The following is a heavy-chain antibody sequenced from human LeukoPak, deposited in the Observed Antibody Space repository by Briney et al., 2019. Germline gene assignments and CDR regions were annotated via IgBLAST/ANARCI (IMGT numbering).Heavy chain of an antibody. CDR2: ISYDGSNK. Sequence: PGGSLRLSCAASGFTFSSYAMHWVRQAPGKGLEWVAVISYDGSNKYYADSVKGRFTISRDNSKNTLYLQMNSLRAEDTAVYYCARDHPGGGRFGVPGYWGQGTLVTVSS. D-gene: IGHD3-10*01. CDR3: ARDHPGGGRFGVPGY. J-gene: IGHJ4*02. CDR1: GFTFSSYA. V-gene: IGHV3-30-3*01.